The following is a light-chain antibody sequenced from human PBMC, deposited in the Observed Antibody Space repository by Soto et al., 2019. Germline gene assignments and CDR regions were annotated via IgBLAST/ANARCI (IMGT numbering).Light chain of an antibody. CDR3: QQYNSSSIP. J-gene: IGKJ3*01. CDR1: QSISSW. V-gene: IGKV1-5*01. CDR2: DAS. Sequence: DIQMTQSPSTLSASVGDRVTITCRASQSISSWLAWYQQKPGKAPKLLIYDASSLESGVPSRFSGSGSGTEFTLTISCLQPDDFATYYCQQYNSSSIPFGAGPNVDIK.